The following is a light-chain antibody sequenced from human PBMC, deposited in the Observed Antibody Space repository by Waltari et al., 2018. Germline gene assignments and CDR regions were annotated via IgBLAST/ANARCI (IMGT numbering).Light chain of an antibody. V-gene: IGKV2-30*01. CDR2: KVS. CDR1: QSLVSSDGNTY. CDR3: MQGIHRPWT. J-gene: IGKJ1*01. Sequence: DVVMTQSPLSLPVTLGQPASISCRSSQSLVSSDGNTYFNWFHQRPGQSPRRLIYKVSIRDSGVPDRFSGSGSGTDFTLRISRVEAEDVGVYYFMQGIHRPWTFGQGTKVEI.